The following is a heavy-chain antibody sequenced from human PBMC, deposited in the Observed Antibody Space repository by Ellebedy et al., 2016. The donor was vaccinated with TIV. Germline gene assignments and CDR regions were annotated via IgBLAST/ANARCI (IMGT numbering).Heavy chain of an antibody. J-gene: IGHJ6*02. CDR1: GHIFTTYG. CDR3: ATREWQDPMDV. Sequence: ASVKVSCXASGHIFTTYGIHWVRQAPGQRPEWMGWINTGNGNTKYSQKFQGRITITRDTTATTAYMELSGLMSEDTAVYYCATREWQDPMDVWGQGTTVTV. CDR2: INTGNGNT. V-gene: IGHV1-3*04. D-gene: IGHD3-3*01.